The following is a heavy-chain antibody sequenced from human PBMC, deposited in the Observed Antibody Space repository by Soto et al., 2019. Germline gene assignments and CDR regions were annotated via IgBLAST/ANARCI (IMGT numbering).Heavy chain of an antibody. V-gene: IGHV2-5*02. D-gene: IGHD2-21*01. J-gene: IGHJ4*02. Sequence: QITLKESGPTLVKPTQTLTLTCTFSGFSLSTSGVGVGWIRQPPGKALEWLALIYWDDDKRYSPSLKSRLTITKETSNNQDVGTLTNMDTVYTAPYDCAHLTSRLSRFYYWGQGALVTV. CDR2: IYWDDDK. CDR3: AHLTSRLSRFYY. CDR1: GFSLSTSGVG.